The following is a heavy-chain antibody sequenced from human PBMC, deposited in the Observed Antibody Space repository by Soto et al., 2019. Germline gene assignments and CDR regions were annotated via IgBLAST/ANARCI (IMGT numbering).Heavy chain of an antibody. CDR2: VYSGGDT. CDR3: ARVPGRL. Sequence: QLVETGGGLIQPGTSLTLSCAASGFSVSRNYMTWVRQAPGKGLEWVSFVYSGGDTVYADSVKGRFILSRDDSQNTMYLQMNDLRAEDTAVYYCARVPGRLWGRGTLVTVAS. CDR1: GFSVSRNY. D-gene: IGHD3-10*01. J-gene: IGHJ4*02. V-gene: IGHV3-53*02.